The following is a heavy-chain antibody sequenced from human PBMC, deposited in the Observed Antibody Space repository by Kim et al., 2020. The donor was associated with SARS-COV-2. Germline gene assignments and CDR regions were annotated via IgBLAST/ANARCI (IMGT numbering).Heavy chain of an antibody. D-gene: IGHD3-3*01. CDR2: ISGSGGST. Sequence: GGSLRLSCAASEFTFSSYDMTWVRQAPGKGLEWVSTISGSGGSTYYADSVKGRFTISRDNSKNTLYLQMNSLRAEDTAVYYCAKRDTNWYYGSWGQGTLVIVSS. CDR1: EFTFSSYD. CDR3: AKRDTNWYYGS. J-gene: IGHJ5*02. V-gene: IGHV3-23*01.